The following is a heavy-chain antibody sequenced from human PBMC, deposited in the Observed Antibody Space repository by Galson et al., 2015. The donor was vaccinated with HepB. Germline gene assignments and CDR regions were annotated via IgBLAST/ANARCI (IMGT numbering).Heavy chain of an antibody. CDR3: AKDPRVATTLDY. V-gene: IGHV3-30*02. CDR1: GFTFSSYG. D-gene: IGHD5-12*01. CDR2: IRYDGSNK. J-gene: IGHJ4*02. Sequence: SLRLSCAASGFTFSSYGMHWVRQAPGKGLEWVAFIRYDGSNKYYADSVKGRFTISRDNSKNTLYLQMNSLRAEDTAVYYCAKDPRVATTLDYWGQGTLVTVSS.